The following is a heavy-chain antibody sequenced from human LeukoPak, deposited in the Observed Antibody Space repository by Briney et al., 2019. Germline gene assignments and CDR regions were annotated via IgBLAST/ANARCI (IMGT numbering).Heavy chain of an antibody. Sequence: GGSLRLSCAASGFTFSTSAMNWVRQVPGKGLERVANINQDGSEKYYVDSVKGRFSISRDNAKSSLYLQMNSLRVEDTAMYFCAREGYGDYHIWGQGTIVTVSS. D-gene: IGHD4-17*01. CDR2: INQDGSEK. V-gene: IGHV3-7*01. J-gene: IGHJ3*02. CDR1: GFTFSTSA. CDR3: AREGYGDYHI.